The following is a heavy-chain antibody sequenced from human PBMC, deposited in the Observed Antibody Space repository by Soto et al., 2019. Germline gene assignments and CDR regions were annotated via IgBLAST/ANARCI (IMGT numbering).Heavy chain of an antibody. CDR2: IYYSGST. Sequence: SETLSLTCTVSGGSISSGGYYWSWIRQHPGKGLEWIGYIYYSGSTYYNPSLKSRVTISVDTSKNQFSLKLSSVTAADTAVYYCARDTRYSYCSGGSCYSGFDYWGQGTLVTVSS. V-gene: IGHV4-31*03. CDR1: GGSISSGGYY. D-gene: IGHD2-15*01. J-gene: IGHJ4*02. CDR3: ARDTRYSYCSGGSCYSGFDY.